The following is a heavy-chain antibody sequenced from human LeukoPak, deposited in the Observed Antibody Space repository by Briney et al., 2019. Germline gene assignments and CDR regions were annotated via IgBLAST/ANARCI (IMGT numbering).Heavy chain of an antibody. Sequence: PSETLSLTCTVSGGSISSYYWSWIRQPPGKGLEWIGYISYSGSTSYNPSLKSRVTISLDTSKNQFSLKLSSVTAADTAVYYCARDNWKWSFDHWGQGTLVTVSS. V-gene: IGHV4-59*01. D-gene: IGHD1-1*01. CDR3: ARDNWKWSFDH. CDR1: GGSISSYY. J-gene: IGHJ4*02. CDR2: ISYSGST.